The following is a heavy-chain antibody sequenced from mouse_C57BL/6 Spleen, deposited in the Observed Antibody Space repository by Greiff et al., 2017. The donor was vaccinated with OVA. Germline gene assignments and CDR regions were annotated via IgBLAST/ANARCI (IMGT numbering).Heavy chain of an antibody. V-gene: IGHV5-17*01. D-gene: IGHD1-1*01. Sequence: EVKVVESGGGLVKPGWSLKLSCAASGFTFSDYGMHWVRQAPEKGLEWVAFISSCSSTIYYADTVKGRFTISRDNAKNTLFLQMTSLRSEATAMYYCARDYYGSTYFDCWGQGTTLTVSS. CDR3: ARDYYGSTYFDC. J-gene: IGHJ2*01. CDR1: GFTFSDYG. CDR2: ISSCSSTI.